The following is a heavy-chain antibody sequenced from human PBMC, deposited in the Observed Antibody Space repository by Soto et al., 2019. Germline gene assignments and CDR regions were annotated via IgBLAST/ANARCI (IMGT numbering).Heavy chain of an antibody. V-gene: IGHV4-31*03. Sequence: PSETLSLTCTFSGGSISSGGYYWRWIRQHPGKGLEWIGYIYYNGSTYYNPSLKSRVSISVDTSKNQFSLKVSSVIAADTAVYYCAREAVTTIFNYYYYYGMDVWGQGTTVS. CDR3: AREAVTTIFNYYYYYGMDV. CDR2: IYYNGST. D-gene: IGHD3-3*01. J-gene: IGHJ6*02. CDR1: GGSISSGGYY.